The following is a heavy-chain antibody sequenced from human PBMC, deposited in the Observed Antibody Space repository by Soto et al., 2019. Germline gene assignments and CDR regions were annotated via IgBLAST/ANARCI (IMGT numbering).Heavy chain of an antibody. CDR2: SDPSDSYT. CDR1: GYSFTSYW. Sequence: PGESLKISCKGSGYSFTSYWISCLRQMPGKGLERMGRSDPSDSYTNYSPSFQGHVTISADKSISTAYLQWSSLKASDTAMYYWARHSVRRYRYGDYGMDVWGQGTMVTGSS. D-gene: IGHD5-18*01. V-gene: IGHV5-10-1*01. J-gene: IGHJ6*02. CDR3: ARHSVRRYRYGDYGMDV.